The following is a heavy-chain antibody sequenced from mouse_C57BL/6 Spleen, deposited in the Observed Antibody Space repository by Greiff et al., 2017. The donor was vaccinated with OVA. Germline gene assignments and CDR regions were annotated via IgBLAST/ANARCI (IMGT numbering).Heavy chain of an antibody. Sequence: VQLQQSGAELVKPGASVKVSCKASGYTFTSYWMHWVKQRPGKGLEWIGRIYPGDGDTNYNGKFKGKATLTADKSSSTAYMQLSSLTSEDSAVYFCARSTTVPSFAYWGQGTLVTVSA. D-gene: IGHD1-1*01. J-gene: IGHJ3*01. CDR1: GYTFTSYW. CDR3: ARSTTVPSFAY. V-gene: IGHV1-82*01. CDR2: IYPGDGDT.